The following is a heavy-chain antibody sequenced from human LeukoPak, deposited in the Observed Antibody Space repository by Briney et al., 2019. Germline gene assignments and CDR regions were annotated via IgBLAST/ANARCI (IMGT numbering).Heavy chain of an antibody. D-gene: IGHD5-18*01. J-gene: IGHJ6*02. V-gene: IGHV1-8*01. Sequence: ASVKVSCKASGYTSTNYEIMWVRQATGQGPEWMGWMNPSSGDTGYAQKFLGRVTMTRDTSISRAYMEMSGLTSEDTAVYYCARAPRQLSYYYSMDVWGQGTTVTVSS. CDR3: ARAPRQLSYYYSMDV. CDR2: MNPSSGDT. CDR1: GYTSTNYE.